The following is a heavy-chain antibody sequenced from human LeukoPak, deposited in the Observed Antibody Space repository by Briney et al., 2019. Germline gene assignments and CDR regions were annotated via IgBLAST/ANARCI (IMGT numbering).Heavy chain of an antibody. CDR3: ARGGGAYLRFDP. J-gene: IGHJ5*01. D-gene: IGHD2/OR15-2a*01. CDR2: IYASGST. CDR1: GGSISNYY. Sequence: SETLSLTCTISGGSISNYYWSWIRQPAGKGLEWIGRIYASGSTNYNPSLKSRVTMSVDTSKNQFSLKLSSVTAADTAVYYCARGGGAYLRFDPGGQGTLVTVSS. V-gene: IGHV4-4*07.